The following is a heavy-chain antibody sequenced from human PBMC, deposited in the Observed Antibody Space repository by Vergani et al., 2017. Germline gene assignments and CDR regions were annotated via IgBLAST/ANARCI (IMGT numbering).Heavy chain of an antibody. V-gene: IGHV4-39*02. CDR3: ARESSSSWYSGAFDI. D-gene: IGHD6-13*01. CDR1: GGSVSSSSYY. CDR2: IYYSGST. Sequence: QLQLQESGPGLVKPSETLSLTCTVSGGSVSSSSYYWGWIRQPPGKGLEWIGSIYYSGSTYYNPSLKSRVTISVDTSKNQFSLKLSSVTAEDTAVYYCARESSSSWYSGAFDIWGQGTMVTVSS. J-gene: IGHJ3*02.